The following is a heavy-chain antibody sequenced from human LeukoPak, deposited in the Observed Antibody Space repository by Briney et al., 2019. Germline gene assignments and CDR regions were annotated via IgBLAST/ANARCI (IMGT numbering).Heavy chain of an antibody. V-gene: IGHV3-15*01. CDR2: IKSNADGGIT. CDR1: GFTFTYAW. J-gene: IGHJ4*02. D-gene: IGHD2-2*01. Sequence: PGGSLRLSCAASGFTFTYAWMSWVRQAPGKGLEWVGRIKSNADGGITDYAAPVKGRFTISRDDSKTTLDLQMNSLKTEDTAVYYCIADLPTSAAYAFDYWGQGTLVTVSS. CDR3: IADLPTSAAYAFDY.